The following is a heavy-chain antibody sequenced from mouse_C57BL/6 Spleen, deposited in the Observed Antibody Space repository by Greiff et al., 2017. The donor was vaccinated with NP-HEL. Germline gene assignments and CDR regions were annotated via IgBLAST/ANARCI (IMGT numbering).Heavy chain of an antibody. V-gene: IGHV1-64*01. J-gene: IGHJ3*01. D-gene: IGHD2-10*02. Sequence: QVQLQQPGAELVKPGASVKLSCEASGYTFTSYWMHWVKQRPGQGLEWIGMIHPNSGSTNYNEKFKSKATLTVDKSSSTAYMQLSSLTSEDSAVYYCAREGYGSWFAYWGQGTLVTVSA. CDR1: GYTFTSYW. CDR3: AREGYGSWFAY. CDR2: IHPNSGST.